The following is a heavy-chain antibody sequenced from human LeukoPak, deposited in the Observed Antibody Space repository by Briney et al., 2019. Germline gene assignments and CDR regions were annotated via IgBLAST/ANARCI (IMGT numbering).Heavy chain of an antibody. V-gene: IGHV1-8*03. CDR1: GYTFTSYD. D-gene: IGHD6-13*01. Sequence: ASVKVSCKASGYTFTSYDINWVRQATGQGLEWMGWMNSNSGNTGYAQKLQGRVTITRNTSISTAYMELSSLRSDDTAVYYCARGQGSSWYNVWGKGTTVAVSS. CDR3: ARGQGSSWYNV. CDR2: MNSNSGNT. J-gene: IGHJ6*04.